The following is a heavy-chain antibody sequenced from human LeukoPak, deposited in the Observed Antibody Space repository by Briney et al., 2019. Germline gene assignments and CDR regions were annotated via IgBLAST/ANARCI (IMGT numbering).Heavy chain of an antibody. V-gene: IGHV3-9*01. CDR3: AKGSGITLVRDLDY. Sequence: PGGSLRLSCAASGFTLDDYAMHWVWQPPGKGLEWVSGISWNSETLGYADSVKGRFTISRDNAKNSLYLQMNSLRADDTALYYCAKGSGITLVRDLDYWGQGTLVTVSS. J-gene: IGHJ4*02. D-gene: IGHD3-10*01. CDR1: GFTLDDYA. CDR2: ISWNSETL.